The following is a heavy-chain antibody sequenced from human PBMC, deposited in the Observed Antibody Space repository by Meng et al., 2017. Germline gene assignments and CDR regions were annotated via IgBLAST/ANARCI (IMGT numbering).Heavy chain of an antibody. CDR3: LDEAPRSDY. Sequence: VDAGGGLVQPGGSLRLFCAASGFTFNNYWMHWVRQVPGKGLVWVSRISGDGSITNYADSVKGRFTISRDNAKNTLYMQMNSLRPEDTAVYYCLDEAPRSDYWGQGSLVTVSS. CDR1: GFTFNNYW. V-gene: IGHV3-74*01. J-gene: IGHJ4*02. D-gene: IGHD1-1*01. CDR2: ISGDGSIT.